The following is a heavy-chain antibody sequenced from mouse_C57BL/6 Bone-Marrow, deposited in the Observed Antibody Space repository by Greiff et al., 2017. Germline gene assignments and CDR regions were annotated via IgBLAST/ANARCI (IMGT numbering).Heavy chain of an antibody. CDR1: GYTFTSYW. CDR3: ARGYGSSPYAMDY. Sequence: QVQLQQPGAELVKPGASVKMSCKASGYTFTSYWITWVKQRPGQGLEWIGDIYPGSGSTNYNEKFKSKATLTVDTSSSTAYMQLSSLTSEDSAVYYCARGYGSSPYAMDYWGQGTSVTASS. CDR2: IYPGSGST. J-gene: IGHJ4*01. V-gene: IGHV1-55*01. D-gene: IGHD1-1*01.